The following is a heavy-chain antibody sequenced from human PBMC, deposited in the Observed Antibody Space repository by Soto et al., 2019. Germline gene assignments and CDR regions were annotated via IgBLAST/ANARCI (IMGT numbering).Heavy chain of an antibody. V-gene: IGHV4-61*01. CDR1: GDSVISQHTY. Sequence: SETLSLTCTVSGDSVISQHTYWSWIRKPPGKRQERIGYIYYRGSTNYKPSLKSRVIISMDTSKNHFSLKLNSVTAADTAVYYCARGMDNSKVGWWGQGTLVTVS. J-gene: IGHJ4*02. CDR3: ARGMDNSKVGW. D-gene: IGHD1-1*01. CDR2: IYYRGST.